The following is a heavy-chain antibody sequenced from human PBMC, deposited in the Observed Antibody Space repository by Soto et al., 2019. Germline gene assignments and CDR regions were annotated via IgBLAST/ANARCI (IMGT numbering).Heavy chain of an antibody. Sequence: QVQLVESGGGVVQPGRSLRLSCAASGFTYSSYGMHWVRQAPGKGLEWVAVISYDGSNKYYADSVKGRFTISRDNSKNTLYLQMNRLRAEDTAVSYCATSRLQLGRSFDYWGQGTLVTVSS. J-gene: IGHJ4*02. CDR3: ATSRLQLGRSFDY. D-gene: IGHD4-4*01. CDR2: ISYDGSNK. CDR1: GFTYSSYG. V-gene: IGHV3-30*03.